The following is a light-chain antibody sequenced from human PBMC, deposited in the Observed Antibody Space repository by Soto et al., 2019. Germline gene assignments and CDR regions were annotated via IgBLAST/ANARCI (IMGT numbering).Light chain of an antibody. CDR2: GAS. Sequence: EIVLTQSPGTQSLSPGERATLSCRASQSVSSSYLAWYQQKPGQAPRLLIYGASSRATGIPDRFSGSGSGTDFTLTISRLEPEDVAVYYCQQYGSSPWTFGQGTKVDIK. CDR3: QQYGSSPWT. CDR1: QSVSSSY. J-gene: IGKJ1*01. V-gene: IGKV3-20*01.